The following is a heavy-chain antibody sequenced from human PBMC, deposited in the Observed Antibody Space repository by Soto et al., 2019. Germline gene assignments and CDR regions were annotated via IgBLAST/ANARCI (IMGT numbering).Heavy chain of an antibody. CDR1: GFTFSNAW. J-gene: IGHJ3*02. CDR2: IKSKTDGGTT. V-gene: IGHV3-15*01. CDR3: TTSQSMLDAFDI. Sequence: GGSLRLSCAASGFTFSNAWMSWVRQAPGKGLEWVGRIKSKTDGGTTDYAAPVKGRFTISREDSKNTLYLQMNSLKTEVTAVYYCTTSQSMLDAFDIWGQGTMVTVSS. D-gene: IGHD2-8*01.